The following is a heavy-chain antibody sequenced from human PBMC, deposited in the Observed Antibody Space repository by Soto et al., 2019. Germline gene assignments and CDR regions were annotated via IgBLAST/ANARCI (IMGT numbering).Heavy chain of an antibody. CDR1: GGTFSSYA. D-gene: IGHD2-2*01. J-gene: IGHJ5*02. CDR3: ARAVYLGHRYWPYCSSTSCYPVYNWFDP. Sequence: GASVKVSCKASGGTFSSYAISWVRQAPGQGLEWMGGIIPIFGTANYAQKFQGRVTITADESTSTAYMELSSLRSEDTAVYYCARAVYLGHRYWPYCSSTSCYPVYNWFDPWGQGTLVTVSS. CDR2: IIPIFGTA. V-gene: IGHV1-69*13.